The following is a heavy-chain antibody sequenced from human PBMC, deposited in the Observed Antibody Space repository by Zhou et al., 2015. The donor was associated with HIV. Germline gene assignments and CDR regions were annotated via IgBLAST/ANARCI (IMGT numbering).Heavy chain of an antibody. CDR1: GGTFSSYA. D-gene: IGHD3-10*01. CDR2: IIPIFGTA. Sequence: QVQLVQSGAEVKKPGSSVKVSCKASGGTFSSYAISWVRQAPGQGLEWMGGIIPIFGTANYAQKFQGRVTITADESTSTAYMELSSLRSEDTAVYYCAGRDPRHYYYGSGSQSYPYYFDYWGQGTLVTVSS. V-gene: IGHV1-69*01. J-gene: IGHJ4*02. CDR3: AGRDPRHYYYGSGSQSYPYYFDY.